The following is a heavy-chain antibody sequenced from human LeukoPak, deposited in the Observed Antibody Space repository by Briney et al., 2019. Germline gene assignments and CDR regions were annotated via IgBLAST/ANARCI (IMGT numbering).Heavy chain of an antibody. CDR1: GFTVSSNY. CDR3: ASTISAGTVADPRDAFDI. J-gene: IGHJ3*02. V-gene: IGHV3-53*01. CDR2: VYSGANT. D-gene: IGHD6-19*01. Sequence: GGSLRLSCAASGFTVSSNYMTWVRQAPGKGLEWVSLVYSGANTYYADSVKGRFTISRDNSKNTLYLQMNSLRVEDMAVYFCASTISAGTVADPRDAFDIWGQGTMVTVSS.